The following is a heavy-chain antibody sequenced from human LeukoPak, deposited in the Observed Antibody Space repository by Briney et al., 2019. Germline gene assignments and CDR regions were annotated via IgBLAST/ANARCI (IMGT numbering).Heavy chain of an antibody. CDR2: IYYYGNT. CDR3: ARLGATTKFYFDL. Sequence: SETLSLTCSVSGGSIGSSSFYWGWLRQPPGKGLEWIGHIYYYGNTYYNPSLKSQVTISVDTSKDQFSLKLSSVTAADSAVYYCARLGATTKFYFDLWGQGTLVTVS. V-gene: IGHV4-39*01. CDR1: GGSIGSSSFY. D-gene: IGHD1-26*01. J-gene: IGHJ4*02.